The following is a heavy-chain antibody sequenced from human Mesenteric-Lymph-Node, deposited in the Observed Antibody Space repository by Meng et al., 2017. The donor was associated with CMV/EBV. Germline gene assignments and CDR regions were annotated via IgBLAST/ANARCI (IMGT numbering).Heavy chain of an antibody. Sequence: SETLSLTCTVSGGSVSSCNYYWSRIRQLPGKGLEWIAYRYNSGSTDYNPSLKSRVTISVDTSKNHFSLKLSSVTAADTAVYYCARVCTIFGVVIRGCYYYYGMDVWGQGTTVTVSS. D-gene: IGHD3-3*01. CDR2: RYNSGST. CDR3: ARVCTIFGVVIRGCYYYYGMDV. J-gene: IGHJ6*02. V-gene: IGHV4-61*03. CDR1: GGSVSSCNYY.